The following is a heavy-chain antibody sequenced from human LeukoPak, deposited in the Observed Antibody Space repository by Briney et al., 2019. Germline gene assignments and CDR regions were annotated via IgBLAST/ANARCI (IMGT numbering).Heavy chain of an antibody. CDR1: GFTISSYW. CDR2: IKQDGSEE. J-gene: IGHJ4*02. V-gene: IGHV3-7*03. Sequence: GGSLRLSCVASGFTISSYWMHWVRQAPGKGLEWVANIKQDGSEEYYVDSVKGRFIISRDNAKNSLYLQINSLRAEDTAVYYCARRYFDYWGQGILVTVSS. CDR3: ARRYFDY.